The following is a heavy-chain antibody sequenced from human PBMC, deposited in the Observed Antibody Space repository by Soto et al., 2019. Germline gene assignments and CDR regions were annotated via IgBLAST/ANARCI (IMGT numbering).Heavy chain of an antibody. V-gene: IGHV3-48*01. Sequence: GGSLRLSCAASGFTFSSYSMNWVRQAPGKGLEWVSYISSSSSTIYYADSVKGRFTISRDNAKNSLYLQMNSLRAEDTAVYYCARDLEVFYGSGSSYYYYYYMDVWGKGTTVTVSS. CDR3: ARDLEVFYGSGSSYYYYYYMDV. CDR1: GFTFSSYS. CDR2: ISSSSSTI. J-gene: IGHJ6*03. D-gene: IGHD3-10*01.